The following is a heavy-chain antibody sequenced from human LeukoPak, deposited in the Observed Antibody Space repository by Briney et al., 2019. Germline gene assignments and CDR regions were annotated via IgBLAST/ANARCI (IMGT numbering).Heavy chain of an antibody. V-gene: IGHV3-53*01. Sequence: GGSLRLSCVASGFTVSNKYMSWVRQAPGKGLEWVSVLYNAGSTYYADSVKGRFTISRDNSKNTLYLQMYSLRAEDTAVYYCAKSSYYDSSGYYREYYFDYWGQGTLVTVSS. CDR1: GFTVSNKY. J-gene: IGHJ4*02. CDR2: LYNAGST. CDR3: AKSSYYDSSGYYREYYFDY. D-gene: IGHD3-22*01.